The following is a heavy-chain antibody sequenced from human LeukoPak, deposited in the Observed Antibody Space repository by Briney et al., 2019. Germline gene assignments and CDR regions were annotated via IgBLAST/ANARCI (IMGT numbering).Heavy chain of an antibody. CDR1: GFTVSSNY. CDR3: ARDLGYCTNGVCHTRFDY. D-gene: IGHD2-8*01. Sequence: GGSLRLSCAASGFTVSSNYMSWVRQAPGKGLEWVSVIYSGDSTYYADSVKGRFTISRDNSKNTLYLQMNSLRAEDTAVYYCARDLGYCTNGVCHTRFDYWGQGTLVAVSS. J-gene: IGHJ4*02. CDR2: IYSGDST. V-gene: IGHV3-53*01.